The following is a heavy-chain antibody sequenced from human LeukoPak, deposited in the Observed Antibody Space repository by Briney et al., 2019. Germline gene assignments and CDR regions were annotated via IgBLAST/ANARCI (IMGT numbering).Heavy chain of an antibody. CDR2: IYHSGST. CDR1: GGSISTSNW. J-gene: IGHJ4*02. V-gene: IGHV4-4*02. Sequence: SETLSLTCTVSGGSISTSNWWNWVRPPPGKGLQWIGEIYHSGSTNYNPSLKSRVTISLDKSKNLFSLRLTSVTAADTAVYYCVKAAVAVDYWGQGTLVTVSS. CDR3: VKAAVAVDY. D-gene: IGHD6-19*01.